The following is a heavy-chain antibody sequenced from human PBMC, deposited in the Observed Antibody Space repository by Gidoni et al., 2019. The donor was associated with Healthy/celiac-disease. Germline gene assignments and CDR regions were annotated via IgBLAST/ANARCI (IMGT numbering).Heavy chain of an antibody. D-gene: IGHD2-15*01. J-gene: IGHJ4*02. Sequence: EVQLLESGGGLVQPGGSLRLSCAASGFTFSSYAMSWVRQAPGKGLGWVSAISGSGGSTYYADAVKGRFTISRDNSKNTLYLQMNSLRAEDTAVYYCAKRSCSGGSCPPYFDYWGQGTLVTVSS. V-gene: IGHV3-23*01. CDR1: GFTFSSYA. CDR2: ISGSGGST. CDR3: AKRSCSGGSCPPYFDY.